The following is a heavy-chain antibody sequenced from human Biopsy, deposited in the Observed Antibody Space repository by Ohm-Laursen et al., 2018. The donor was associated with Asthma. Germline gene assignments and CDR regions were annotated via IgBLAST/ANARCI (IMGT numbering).Heavy chain of an antibody. CDR3: AKDRVAGRSYYFDC. D-gene: IGHD6-13*01. V-gene: IGHV3-30*18. CDR1: GFNFHNYG. Sequence: SLRLSCAASGFNFHNYGMNWVRRTPGKGLEWVAQILFDGRKINYPDSVKGRFTISRDNSKNMVYLQMNSLRPEDTAVYYCAKDRVAGRSYYFDCWGQGSLVSVSS. CDR2: ILFDGRKI. J-gene: IGHJ4*02.